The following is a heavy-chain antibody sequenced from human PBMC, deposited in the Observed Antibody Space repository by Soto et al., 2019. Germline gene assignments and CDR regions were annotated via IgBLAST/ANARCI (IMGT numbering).Heavy chain of an antibody. V-gene: IGHV3-23*01. CDR3: AKDRGDYYDSSGYYYVI. D-gene: IGHD3-22*01. CDR1: GFTFSSYA. CDR2: ISGSGGST. Sequence: EVQVLESGGGLVQPGGSLRLSCAASGFTFSSYAMSWVRQAPGKGLEWVSAISGSGGSTYYADSVKGRFTISRDNSKNTLYLQMNSLRAEDTAVYYCAKDRGDYYDSSGYYYVIWGQGTMVTVSS. J-gene: IGHJ3*02.